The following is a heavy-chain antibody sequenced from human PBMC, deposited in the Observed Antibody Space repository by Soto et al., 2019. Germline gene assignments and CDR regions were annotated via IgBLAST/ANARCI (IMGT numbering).Heavy chain of an antibody. CDR3: VRGGGGGLFDP. Sequence: PGGSLRLSCAGSGFTFGDSYMSWIRQAPGKGLEWLSYISPGSRYPAYADSVKGRFTISRDNAKRSLYLQMMSLTAEDAAIYYCVRGGGGGLFDPWGQGTMVTVSS. CDR1: GFTFGDSY. D-gene: IGHD2-15*01. J-gene: IGHJ5*02. V-gene: IGHV3-11*06. CDR2: ISPGSRYP.